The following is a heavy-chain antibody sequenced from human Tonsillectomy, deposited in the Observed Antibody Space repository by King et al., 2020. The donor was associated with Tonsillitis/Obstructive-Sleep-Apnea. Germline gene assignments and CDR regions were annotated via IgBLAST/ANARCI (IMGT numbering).Heavy chain of an antibody. D-gene: IGHD2-15*01. J-gene: IGHJ4*02. V-gene: IGHV4-38-2*01. CDR2: IDHSGSA. CDR1: GYSLSSGYY. Sequence: QLQESGPRLVKPSETMSLTCAVSGYSLSSGYYWGWIRQPPGKGLEWLGRIDHSGSAYYNPSLQSRLPLSGNTSKKEFSLKLSSGNAADTAVYYCARAPLQDTRLPEFWGQGTLVTVSS. CDR3: ARAPLQDTRLPEF.